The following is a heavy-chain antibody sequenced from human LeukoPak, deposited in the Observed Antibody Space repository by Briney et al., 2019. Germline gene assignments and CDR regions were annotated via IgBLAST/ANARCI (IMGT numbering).Heavy chain of an antibody. CDR3: AREKYYYGSGSYYDY. V-gene: IGHV4-34*01. CDR1: GGSFSGYY. J-gene: IGHJ4*02. Sequence: PSETLSLTCAVYGGSFSGYYWSWIRQPPGKGLEWIGEINHSGSTNYNPSLKSRVTISVDTSKNQFSLKLSSVTAADTAVYYCAREKYYYGSGSYYDYWGQGTLVTVSS. D-gene: IGHD3-10*01. CDR2: INHSGST.